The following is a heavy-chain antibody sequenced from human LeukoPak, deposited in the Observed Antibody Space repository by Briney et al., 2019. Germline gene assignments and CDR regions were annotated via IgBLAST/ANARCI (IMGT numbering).Heavy chain of an antibody. CDR3: AGTLTGTTLFDP. J-gene: IGHJ5*02. D-gene: IGHD1-7*01. CDR1: GYTFTSYY. Sequence: GASVKVSCKTSGYTFTSYYMHWVRQAPGQGLEWMGIINPSGGSTSYAQKFQGRVTVTRDTSTSTVYMELSSLRSEDTAVYYCAGTLTGTTLFDPWGQGTLVTVSS. CDR2: INPSGGST. V-gene: IGHV1-46*01.